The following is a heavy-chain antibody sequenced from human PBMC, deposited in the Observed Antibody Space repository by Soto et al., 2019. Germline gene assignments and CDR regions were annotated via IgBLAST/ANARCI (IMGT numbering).Heavy chain of an antibody. Sequence: GASVKVSCKASGYTFTSYGISWVRQAPGQGLEWMGWISAYNGNTNYAQKLQGRVTMTRDTSTSTAYMELRSLRSEDTAVYYCAREDIVVVPAAMNSEYFDYWGQGTLVTVSS. CDR1: GYTFTSYG. D-gene: IGHD2-2*01. CDR2: ISAYNGNT. V-gene: IGHV1-18*01. CDR3: AREDIVVVPAAMNSEYFDY. J-gene: IGHJ4*02.